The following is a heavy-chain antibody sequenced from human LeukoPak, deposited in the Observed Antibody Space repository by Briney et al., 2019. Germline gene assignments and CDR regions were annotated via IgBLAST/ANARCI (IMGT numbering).Heavy chain of an antibody. D-gene: IGHD1-26*01. CDR1: GYIFSDYW. V-gene: IGHV5-51*01. Sequence: GESLKISCKGSGYIFSDYWIGWVRQKPGKGLEWMGIIYPADSDTRYSPSFQGHVTLSVDKSIRTAYLQWNNLKASDTAIYYCARHNDVVGSRVDPWGQGTLVTVSS. CDR2: IYPADSDT. CDR3: ARHNDVVGSRVDP. J-gene: IGHJ5*02.